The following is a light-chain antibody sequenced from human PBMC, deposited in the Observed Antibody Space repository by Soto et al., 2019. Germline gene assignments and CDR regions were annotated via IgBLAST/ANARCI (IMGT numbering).Light chain of an antibody. CDR2: KAS. V-gene: IGKV1-5*03. CDR1: PSISNW. J-gene: IGKJ2*01. Sequence: DIQMTQSPSTLSASVGDRVTITCRASPSISNWLAWYQQKPGKAPKLLIYKASSLESGVPSRFSGSGSGTEFTLTISSLQPDDFAPYYCQQYNSYSPYTFGQGTKLEIK. CDR3: QQYNSYSPYT.